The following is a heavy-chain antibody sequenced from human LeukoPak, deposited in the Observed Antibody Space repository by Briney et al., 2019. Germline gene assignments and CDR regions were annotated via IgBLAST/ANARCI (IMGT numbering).Heavy chain of an antibody. CDR2: ISGSGSST. CDR3: AKRRDYFDH. J-gene: IGHJ4*02. CDR1: GFTFSDYY. V-gene: IGHV3-11*01. Sequence: GGSLRLSCAVSGFTFSDYYMSWIRQAPGKGLEWLSYISGSGSSTDYADSVRGRFTISRDNSQNSLYLQMNSLRTEDTAVYYCAKRRDYFDHWGQGALVTVSS.